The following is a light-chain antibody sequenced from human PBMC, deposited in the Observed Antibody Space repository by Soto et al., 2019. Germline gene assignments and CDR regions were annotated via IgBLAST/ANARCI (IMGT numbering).Light chain of an antibody. CDR3: QSYDSSLSGYV. J-gene: IGLJ1*01. CDR1: SSNIGAGYD. V-gene: IGLV1-40*01. Sequence: QAVLTQPPSVSGAPGQRVTISCTWSSSNIGAGYDVHWYHQLPGTAPKLLIYANNNRPSGVPDRFSGSKSGTSASLAITGLQAEDEADYYCQSYDSSLSGYVFGSGTKVTVL. CDR2: ANN.